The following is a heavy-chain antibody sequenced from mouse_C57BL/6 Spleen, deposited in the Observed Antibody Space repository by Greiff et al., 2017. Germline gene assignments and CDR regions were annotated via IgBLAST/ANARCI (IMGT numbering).Heavy chain of an antibody. Sequence: QVQLQQPGAELVRPGSSVKLSCKASGYTFTSYWMDWVKQRPGQGLEWIGNIYPSDSETHYNQKFKDKATLTVDKSSSTAYMQLSSLTSEDSAVYYCARGDTTVVATPYWYFDVWGTGTTVTVSS. CDR2: IYPSDSET. CDR1: GYTFTSYW. CDR3: ARGDTTVVATPYWYFDV. J-gene: IGHJ1*03. V-gene: IGHV1-61*01. D-gene: IGHD1-1*01.